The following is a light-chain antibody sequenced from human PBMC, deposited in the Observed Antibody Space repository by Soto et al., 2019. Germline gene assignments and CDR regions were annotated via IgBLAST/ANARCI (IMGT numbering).Light chain of an antibody. V-gene: IGLV2-8*01. J-gene: IGLJ2*01. CDR3: SSFAGNNKLV. Sequence: QSALTQPPSASGSPGQSVTISCTGTSSDVGGYNYVSWYQQHPGKAHKLMISEVSKRPSGVPDRFSGSKSGNTASLTVSGLQAEDEADYYCSSFAGNNKLVFGGGTKLTVL. CDR2: EVS. CDR1: SSDVGGYNY.